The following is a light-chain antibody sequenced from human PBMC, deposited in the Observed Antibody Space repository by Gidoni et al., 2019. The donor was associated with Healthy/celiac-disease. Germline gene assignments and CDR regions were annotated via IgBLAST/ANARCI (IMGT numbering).Light chain of an antibody. Sequence: TRSASVGDRVTITCRASQRIGRWLAWYQQKPGKAPKLLISDAYTLENGVPSRFSGSGSGTEFSLTFSDLQPDDFATYYCKQYNSFPWTFGQGTKVEIK. V-gene: IGKV1-5*01. J-gene: IGKJ1*01. CDR3: KQYNSFPWT. CDR2: DAY. CDR1: QRIGRW.